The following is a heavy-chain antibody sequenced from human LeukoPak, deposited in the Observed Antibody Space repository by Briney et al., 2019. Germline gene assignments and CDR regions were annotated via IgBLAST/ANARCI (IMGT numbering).Heavy chain of an antibody. CDR3: ARGIAPYGSGSSSS. J-gene: IGHJ4*02. V-gene: IGHV1-69*05. Sequence: RASVKVSCKASGGTFSSYAISWVRQAPGQGLEWMGGIIPIFGTANYAQKFQGRVTITTDESTSTAYMELSSLRSEDTAMYYCARGIAPYGSGSSSSWGQGTLVTVSS. CDR2: IIPIFGTA. CDR1: GGTFSSYA. D-gene: IGHD3-10*01.